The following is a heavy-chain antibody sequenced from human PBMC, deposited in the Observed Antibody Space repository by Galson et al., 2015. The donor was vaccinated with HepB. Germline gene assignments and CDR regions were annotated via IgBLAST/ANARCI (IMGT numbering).Heavy chain of an antibody. J-gene: IGHJ4*02. CDR1: GFTFSSYS. Sequence: SLRLSCAASGFTFSSYSMNWVRQAPGKGLEWVSSISSSSSYIYYADSVKGRFTISRDNAKNSLYLQMNSLRAEDTAVYYCARDHTVSSPEGYWGQGTLVTVSS. V-gene: IGHV3-21*01. CDR3: ARDHTVSSPEGY. D-gene: IGHD2-2*01. CDR2: ISSSSSYI.